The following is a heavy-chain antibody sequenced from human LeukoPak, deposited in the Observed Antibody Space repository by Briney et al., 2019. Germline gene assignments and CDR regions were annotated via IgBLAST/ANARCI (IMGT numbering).Heavy chain of an antibody. D-gene: IGHD2/OR15-2a*01. CDR2: IYDSGST. Sequence: SETLSLTCSASGGSMTNLYWTWIRQPPGKGLEWIGDIYDSGSTRYNTSLESRVTISVDTSKNQFSLKLSSVTAADTAVYYCAKGGSTNFYYGDVWDQGTTVTVSS. V-gene: IGHV4-59*01. J-gene: IGHJ6*02. CDR1: GGSMTNLY. CDR3: AKGGSTNFYYGDV.